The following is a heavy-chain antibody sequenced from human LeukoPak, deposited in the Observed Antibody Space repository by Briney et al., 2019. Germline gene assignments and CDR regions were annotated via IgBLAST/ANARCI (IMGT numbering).Heavy chain of an antibody. CDR3: ARAKWELLRTWFDP. V-gene: IGHV1-2*02. D-gene: IGHD1-26*01. Sequence: GASVKVSCKASGYTSTGYYMHWVRQAPGQGLEWMGWINPNSGGTNYAQKFQGRVTMTRDTSISTAYMELSRLRSDDTAVYYCARAKWELLRTWFDPWGQGTLVTVSS. J-gene: IGHJ5*02. CDR2: INPNSGGT. CDR1: GYTSTGYY.